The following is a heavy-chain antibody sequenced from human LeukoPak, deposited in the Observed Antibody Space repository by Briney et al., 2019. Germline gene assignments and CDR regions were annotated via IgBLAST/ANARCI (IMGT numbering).Heavy chain of an antibody. CDR1: GYRFTNYW. V-gene: IGHV5-51*01. J-gene: IGHJ4*02. CDR3: ARTLGRDGYNPYFDY. Sequence: GESLKISCKGSGYRFTNYWIGWVRQMPGKGLEWMGIIYPGDSDTRYSPSSQGQVTISADKSISTAYLQWSSLKASDTAMYYCARTLGRDGYNPYFDYWGQGTLVTVSS. CDR2: IYPGDSDT. D-gene: IGHD5-24*01.